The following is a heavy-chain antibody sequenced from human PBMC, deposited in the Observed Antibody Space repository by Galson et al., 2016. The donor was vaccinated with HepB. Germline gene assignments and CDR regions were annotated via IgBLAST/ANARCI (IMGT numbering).Heavy chain of an antibody. V-gene: IGHV3-33*01. CDR3: ARGRYGSDGFDI. CDR2: VWHDGTPK. D-gene: IGHD3-10*01. Sequence: SLRLSCAVSRFTFSTYGMHWVRQAPGKGLEWVAIVWHDGTPKYYAKSVKGRFTISRDNSKNLLFLQMNSLRGEDTAVYHCARGRYGSDGFDIWGQGTMVTVSS. CDR1: RFTFSTYG. J-gene: IGHJ3*02.